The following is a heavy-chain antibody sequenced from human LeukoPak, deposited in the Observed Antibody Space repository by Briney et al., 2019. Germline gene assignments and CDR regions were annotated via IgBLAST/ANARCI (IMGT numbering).Heavy chain of an antibody. J-gene: IGHJ4*02. D-gene: IGHD1-26*01. CDR1: GGSISSYY. CDR2: IYYSGST. CDR3: ARGSFGSYTFDY. V-gene: IGHV4-59*01. Sequence: KTSETLSLTCTVSGGSISSYYWSWIRQPPGKGLEWIGYIYYSGSTNYNPSLKSRVTISVDTSKNQFSLKLSSVTAADTAVYYCARGSFGSYTFDYWGQGTLVTVSS.